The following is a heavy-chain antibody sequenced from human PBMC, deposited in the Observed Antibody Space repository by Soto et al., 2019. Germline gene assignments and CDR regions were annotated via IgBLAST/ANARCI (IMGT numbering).Heavy chain of an antibody. CDR3: ARRDRHYDSSGYYSYDAFDI. CDR2: IYYSGST. D-gene: IGHD3-22*01. Sequence: SETLSLTCTVSGGSISSYYWSWIRQPPGKGLEWIGYIYYSGSTNYNPSLKSRVTISVDTSKNQFSLKLSSVTAADTAMYYCARRDRHYDSSGYYSYDAFDIWGQGTMVTVSS. CDR1: GGSISSYY. J-gene: IGHJ3*02. V-gene: IGHV4-59*01.